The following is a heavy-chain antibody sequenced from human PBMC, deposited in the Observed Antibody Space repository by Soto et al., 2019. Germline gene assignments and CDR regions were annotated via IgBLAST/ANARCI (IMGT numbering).Heavy chain of an antibody. D-gene: IGHD6-13*01. CDR1: GYTFTSHG. J-gene: IGHJ4*02. CDR2: ISAYNGNT. Sequence: GASVKVSCKASGYTFTSHGISWVRQAPGQGLEWMGWISAYNGNTNYAQKLQGRVTMTTDTSTSTAYMELRSLRSDDTAVYYCARAYSSSWYLSYYFDYWGQGTLVTVSS. CDR3: ARAYSSSWYLSYYFDY. V-gene: IGHV1-18*01.